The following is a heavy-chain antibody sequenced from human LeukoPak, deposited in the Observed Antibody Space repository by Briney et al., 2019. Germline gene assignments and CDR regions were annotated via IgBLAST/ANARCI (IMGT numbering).Heavy chain of an antibody. Sequence: PGGSLRLSCAASGFTFSSYSMNWVRQAPGKGLEWVSDIHDSGSATYYADSVKGRFTISRDSSKNTLYLQINSLRGEDTAVYYCARSQGGNLGDDYWGQGTLVTVSS. CDR2: IHDSGSAT. J-gene: IGHJ4*02. CDR3: ARSQGGNLGDDY. D-gene: IGHD4-23*01. V-gene: IGHV3-23*05. CDR1: GFTFSSYS.